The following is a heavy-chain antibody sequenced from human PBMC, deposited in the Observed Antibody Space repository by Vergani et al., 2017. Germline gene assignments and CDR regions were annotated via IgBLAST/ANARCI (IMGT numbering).Heavy chain of an antibody. CDR2: INHSGST. D-gene: IGHD2-15*01. CDR1: GGSFSGYY. J-gene: IGHJ2*01. V-gene: IGHV4-34*01. CDR3: ARRRIGYCSGGSCYAWYFDL. Sequence: QVQLPQWGAGLLKPSETLSLTCAVYGGSFSGYYWSWIRQPPGKGLEWIGEINHSGSTNYNPSLKSRVTISVDTSKNQFSLKLTSVTAADTAVYYCARRRIGYCSGGSCYAWYFDLWGRGTLVTVSS.